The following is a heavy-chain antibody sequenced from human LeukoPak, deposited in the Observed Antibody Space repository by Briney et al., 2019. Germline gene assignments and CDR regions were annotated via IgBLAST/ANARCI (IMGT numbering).Heavy chain of an antibody. CDR1: GFTFTSYW. V-gene: IGHV3-74*01. CDR3: ARDRSLRRFDY. J-gene: IGHJ4*02. CDR2: LNSDGSST. Sequence: GGSLRLSCAASGFTFTSYWMHWVRQAPGKGLVWVSRLNSDGSSTTYADSVRGRFTISRDNAKNTLYLQMNSLRAEDTAVYYCARDRSLRRFDYWGQGTLVTVSS. D-gene: IGHD3-16*01.